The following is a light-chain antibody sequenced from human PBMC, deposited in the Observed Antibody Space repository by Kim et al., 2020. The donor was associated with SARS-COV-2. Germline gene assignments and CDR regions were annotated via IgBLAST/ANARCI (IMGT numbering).Light chain of an antibody. CDR2: DVT. CDR1: SSDS. CDR3: SSYTSSSTFVM. J-gene: IGLJ3*02. Sequence: QSALTQPASVSGSPGQSITISCTGTSSDSVAWYQQHPGKAPKLIIYDVTKRPSGVSSRFSASKSGNTASLTISGLQAEDEADYHCSSYTSSSTFVMFGGGTKLTVL. V-gene: IGLV2-14*01.